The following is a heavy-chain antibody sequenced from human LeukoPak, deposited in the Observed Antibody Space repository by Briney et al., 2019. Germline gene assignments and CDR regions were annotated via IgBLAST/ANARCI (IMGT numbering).Heavy chain of an antibody. CDR3: ARGGYDYVWGSYRSNAFDI. CDR1: GYTFNNHG. CDR2: ISPDNGNT. D-gene: IGHD3-16*02. J-gene: IGHJ3*02. Sequence: ASVKVSCKASGYTFNNHGINWVRQAPGQGLEWMGWISPDNGNTHYAQNIQDRITMTTETSTSTAYLEVRSLRFDDTAVYYCARGGYDYVWGSYRSNAFDIWGQGTTVTVSS. V-gene: IGHV1-18*01.